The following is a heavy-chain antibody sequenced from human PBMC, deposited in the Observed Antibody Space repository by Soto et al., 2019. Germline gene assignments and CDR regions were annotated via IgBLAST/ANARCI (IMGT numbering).Heavy chain of an antibody. CDR3: ATSYGSGYRAFDY. J-gene: IGHJ4*02. CDR1: GDTFSFYS. D-gene: IGHD3-10*01. V-gene: IGHV1-69*04. Sequence: QVQLVQSGAEVKRPGSSVKVSCKASGDTFSFYSINWVRQAPGLGLEWMGRVNPILSMSNYAQRFQGRVTMTEDKSTSTAYMELSGLRSEDTAMYYCATSYGSGYRAFDYWGKGALVTVSS. CDR2: VNPILSMS.